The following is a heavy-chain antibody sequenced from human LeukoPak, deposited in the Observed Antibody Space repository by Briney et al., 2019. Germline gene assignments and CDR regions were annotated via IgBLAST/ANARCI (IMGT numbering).Heavy chain of an antibody. D-gene: IGHD5-24*01. CDR1: GYIYTSYW. CDR2: IYPGDSDT. Sequence: GESLKISCNSSGYIYTSYWIGWVRQMPGKGLEWMGIIYPGDSDTRYSPSFQGQVTISADKSISTAYLQWSSLKASDTAMYYCARLGSRRGYNWGDLCGQGTLVSVSS. J-gene: IGHJ5*02. CDR3: ARLGSRRGYNWGDL. V-gene: IGHV5-51*01.